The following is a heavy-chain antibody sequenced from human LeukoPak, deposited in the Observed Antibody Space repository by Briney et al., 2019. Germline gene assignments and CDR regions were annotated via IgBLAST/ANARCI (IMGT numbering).Heavy chain of an antibody. CDR1: GDSVSSDSAA. CDR3: ARGSGYYDTGSFSFVDN. CDR2: TYYRSQWFI. Sequence: SQTLSLTCAISGDSVSSDSAAWNWIRQSPSRGLEWLGRTYYRSQWFIDYAVSVKTRITIKSDTSRNQFSLELNSVTPGDTGVYYCARGSGYYDTGSFSFVDNWGQGTLVTVSS. J-gene: IGHJ4*02. D-gene: IGHD3-22*01. V-gene: IGHV6-1*01.